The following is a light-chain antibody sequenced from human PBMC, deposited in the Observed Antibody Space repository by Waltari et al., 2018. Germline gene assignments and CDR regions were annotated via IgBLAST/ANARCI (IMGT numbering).Light chain of an antibody. CDR2: GAS. Sequence: EIVMTQSPATLSVSPGERATLSCRASQSVGSNLAWYQQKPGQAPRRLIYGASIRATGIPARFSGSGSGTELTLTISSLQSEDFAVYFCQQYNDWPRTFGQGTKVEIK. V-gene: IGKV3-15*01. CDR3: QQYNDWPRT. J-gene: IGKJ1*01. CDR1: QSVGSN.